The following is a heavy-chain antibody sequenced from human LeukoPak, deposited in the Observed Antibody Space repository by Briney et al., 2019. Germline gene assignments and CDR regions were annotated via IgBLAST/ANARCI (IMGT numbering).Heavy chain of an antibody. V-gene: IGHV3-48*01. J-gene: IGHJ4*02. CDR3: ARETVDIVATSWYFDY. Sequence: GGSLRLSCAASGFTFSAYSMNWVRQAPGKGLEWISYITSSSSTIYYADSVKGRFTISRDNSKNTLYLQMNSLRAEDTAVYYCARETVDIVATSWYFDYWGQGTLVTVSS. D-gene: IGHD5-12*01. CDR1: GFTFSAYS. CDR2: ITSSSSTI.